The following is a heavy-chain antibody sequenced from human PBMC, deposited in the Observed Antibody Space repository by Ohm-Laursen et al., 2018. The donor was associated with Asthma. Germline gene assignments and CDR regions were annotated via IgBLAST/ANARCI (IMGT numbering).Heavy chain of an antibody. CDR1: GIALSNAW. D-gene: IGHD2-21*01. J-gene: IGHJ4*03. V-gene: IGHV3-23*01. CDR3: VRITRTAGVDSQGYLDY. CDR2: IRPTDGYT. Sequence: SLRLSCAASGIALSNAWMSWVRQAPGKGLDLVSSIRPTDGYTSYADSVRGRFAISRDISKNTVYLQMDRLRAEDTAIYYCVRITRTAGVDSQGYLDYWGQGTLVTVSS.